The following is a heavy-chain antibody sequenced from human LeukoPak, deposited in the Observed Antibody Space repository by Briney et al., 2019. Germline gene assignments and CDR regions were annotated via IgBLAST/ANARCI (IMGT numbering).Heavy chain of an antibody. CDR1: GFTFSSYG. Sequence: GGSLRLSCAASGFTFSSYGMHWVRQAPGKGLEWVAVIWYGGSNKYYADSVKGRFTISRDNSKNTLYLQMNSLRAEDTAVYYCARAPESVGATAGAFDIWGQGTMVTVSS. CDR3: ARAPESVGATAGAFDI. J-gene: IGHJ3*02. D-gene: IGHD1-26*01. CDR2: IWYGGSNK. V-gene: IGHV3-33*08.